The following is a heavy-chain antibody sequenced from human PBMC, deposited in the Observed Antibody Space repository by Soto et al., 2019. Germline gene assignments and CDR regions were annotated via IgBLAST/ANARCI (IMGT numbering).Heavy chain of an antibody. CDR3: GRGRSGQIVVFY. Sequence: ASVKVSCKASGYTFTGHYIHWVRQAPEQGPEWMGEIGPESGATRYAQRFQGRVTMTRDMSITTVYMELNNLSPDDTAVYYCGRGRSGQIVVFYWGQGTPVTVTS. J-gene: IGHJ4*02. CDR2: IGPESGAT. V-gene: IGHV1-2*02. D-gene: IGHD1-26*01. CDR1: GYTFTGHY.